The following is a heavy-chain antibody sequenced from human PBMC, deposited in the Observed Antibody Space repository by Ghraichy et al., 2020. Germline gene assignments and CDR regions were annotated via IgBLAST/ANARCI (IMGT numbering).Heavy chain of an antibody. J-gene: IGHJ4*02. D-gene: IGHD2-2*01. CDR3: AHFPGGYCSSTSCFDFDY. V-gene: IGHV2-5*02. CDR1: GFSLSTSGVG. Sequence: SGPTLVKPTQTLTLTCTFSGFSLSTSGVGVGWIRQPPGKALEWLTLIYWDDDKRYSPSLKSRLTITKDTSKNQVVLTMTNMDPVDTATYYCAHFPGGYCSSTSCFDFDYWGQGTLVTVSS. CDR2: IYWDDDK.